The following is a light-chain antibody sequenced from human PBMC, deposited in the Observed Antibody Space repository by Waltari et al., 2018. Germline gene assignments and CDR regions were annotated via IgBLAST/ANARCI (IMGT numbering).Light chain of an antibody. CDR1: QSVSRT. V-gene: IGKV3-20*01. Sequence: EIVLTQSPGTLSLSPGERAPLTCRASQSVSRTLAWYQQKPGQAPKLLIYGASIRDTGIPDRFTGSGSGTDFSLTISSLEPEDFAIYFCQHYVRLPATFGQGTKVEIK. J-gene: IGKJ1*01. CDR2: GAS. CDR3: QHYVRLPAT.